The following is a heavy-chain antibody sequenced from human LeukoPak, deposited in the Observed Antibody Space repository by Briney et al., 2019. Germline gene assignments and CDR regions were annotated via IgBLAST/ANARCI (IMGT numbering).Heavy chain of an antibody. V-gene: IGHV3-49*03. J-gene: IGHJ4*02. CDR2: IRSKAYGGTT. Sequence: GGSLRLSCTASGFTFGDYAMSWFRQAPGKGLEWVGFIRSKAYGGTTENAASVKGRFTISRDDSKSIAYLQMNSLKTEDTAVYYCARGGVYCSSVSCLVDYWGQGILVTVSS. CDR3: ARGGVYCSSVSCLVDY. D-gene: IGHD2-2*01. CDR1: GFTFGDYA.